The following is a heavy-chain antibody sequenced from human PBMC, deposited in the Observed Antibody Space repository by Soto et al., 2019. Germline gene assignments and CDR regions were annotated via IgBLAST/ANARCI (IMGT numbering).Heavy chain of an antibody. J-gene: IGHJ4*02. CDR3: VRDGYCDY. CDR1: GYTITSYG. V-gene: IGHV1-18*01. Sequence: QVQLVQSGAEVKKPGASVKVSCKTSGYTITSYGIAWVRQAPGQGREWMGWISGYNDNANYAQKLQGRVTLTTDTSTRTAYMELRSLRSDDTAVYYCVRDGYCDYWGQGTLVTVSS. CDR2: ISGYNDNA.